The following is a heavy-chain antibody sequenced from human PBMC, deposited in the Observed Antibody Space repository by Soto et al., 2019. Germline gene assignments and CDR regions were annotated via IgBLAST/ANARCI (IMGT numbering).Heavy chain of an antibody. J-gene: IGHJ4*02. CDR1: GFTVSSNY. V-gene: IGHV3-53*01. Sequence: EVQLVESGGGLIQPGGSLRLSCAASGFTVSSNYMSWVRQAPGKGLEWVSVIYSGGSTYYADSVKGRFTISRDNSKNTLYLQMNSLRAEDTAVHYCARLSGGGSYFIDYWGQGTLVTVSS. CDR2: IYSGGST. CDR3: ARLSGGGSYFIDY. D-gene: IGHD1-26*01.